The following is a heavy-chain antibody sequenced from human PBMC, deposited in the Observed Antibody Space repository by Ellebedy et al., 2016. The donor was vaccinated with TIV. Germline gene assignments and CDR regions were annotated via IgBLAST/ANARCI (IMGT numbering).Heavy chain of an antibody. CDR1: GYTFTGYY. CDR3: ARVGAGGGDAFDI. V-gene: IGHV1-2*02. Sequence: AASVKVSCKASGYTFTGYYMHWVRQAPGQGLEWMGWINPNSGGTIYAQKFQGRVTMTRDTSISTAYMELSRLRSDDTAVYYCARVGAGGGDAFDIWGQGTLVTVSS. CDR2: INPNSGGT. D-gene: IGHD2-8*02. J-gene: IGHJ3*02.